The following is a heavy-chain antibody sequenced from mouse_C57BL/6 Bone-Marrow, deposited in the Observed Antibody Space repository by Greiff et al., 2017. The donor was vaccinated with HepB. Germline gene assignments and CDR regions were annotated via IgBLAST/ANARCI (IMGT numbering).Heavy chain of an antibody. CDR2: IDPSDSDT. J-gene: IGHJ4*01. V-gene: IGHV1-52*01. D-gene: IGHD1-1*01. CDR1: GYTFTSYW. CDR3: ARNYYDYAMDY. Sequence: QVQLQQPGAELVRPGSSVKLSCKASGYTFTSYWMHWVKQRPIQGLEWIGNIDPSDSDTHYNQKFKDKATLTVDKSSSTAYMQLSSLTSEDSAVYYCARNYYDYAMDYWGQGTSVTVSS.